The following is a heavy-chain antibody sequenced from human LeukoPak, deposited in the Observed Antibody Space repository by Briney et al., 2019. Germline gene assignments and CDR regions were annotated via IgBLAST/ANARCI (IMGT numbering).Heavy chain of an antibody. CDR1: GYTFTSYD. CDR3: ARGRIAVAGTYYYYGMDV. CDR2: MNPNSGNT. Sequence: ASVKVSCKASGYTFTSYDINWVRQATGQGLGWMGWMNPNSGNTGYAQKFQGGVTMTRNTSISTAYLELSSLRSEDTAVYYCARGRIAVAGTYYYYGMDVWGQGTTVTVSS. V-gene: IGHV1-8*01. D-gene: IGHD6-19*01. J-gene: IGHJ6*02.